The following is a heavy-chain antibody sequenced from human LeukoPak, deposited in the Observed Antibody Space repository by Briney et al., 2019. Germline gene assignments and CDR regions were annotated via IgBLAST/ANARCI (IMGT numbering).Heavy chain of an antibody. CDR2: MNPNSGNT. V-gene: IGHV1-8*01. J-gene: IGHJ4*02. Sequence: ASVEVSCKASGYTFTSYDINWVRQATGQGLEWMGWMNPNSGNTGYAQKFQGRVTMTRNTSISTAYMELSSLRSEDTAVYYCAREGSRWVDFEFWGQGTLVTVSS. D-gene: IGHD1-26*01. CDR1: GYTFTSYD. CDR3: AREGSRWVDFEF.